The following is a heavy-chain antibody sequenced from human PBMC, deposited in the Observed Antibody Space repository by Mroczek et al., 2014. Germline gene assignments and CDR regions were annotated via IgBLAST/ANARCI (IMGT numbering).Heavy chain of an antibody. J-gene: IGHJ6*02. V-gene: IGHV4-34*01. D-gene: IGHD3-10*01. CDR1: GGSFSGYY. CDR2: INHSGST. Sequence: VQLLESGAGLLKPSETLSLTCAVYGGSFSGYYWSWIRQPPGKGLEWIGEINHSGSTNYNPSLKSRVTISVDTSKNQFSLKLSSVTAADTAVYYCASSVYYYGSGSYYYYYYGMDVWGQGTTVTVSS. CDR3: ASSVYYYGSGSYYYYYYGMDV.